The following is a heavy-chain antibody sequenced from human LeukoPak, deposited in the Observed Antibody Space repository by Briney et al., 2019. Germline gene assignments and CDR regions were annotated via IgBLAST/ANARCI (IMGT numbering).Heavy chain of an antibody. D-gene: IGHD5-12*01. CDR1: GGSISSSSYY. J-gene: IGHJ3*02. CDR2: IYYSGST. Sequence: SETLSLTCTVSGGSISSSSYYWGWIRQPPGKGLEWIGSIYYSGSTYYNPSLKSRVTISVDTSKNQFSLKLSSVTAADTAVYYCATDLSPGDSGYDDAFDIWGQGTMVTVSS. V-gene: IGHV4-39*07. CDR3: ATDLSPGDSGYDDAFDI.